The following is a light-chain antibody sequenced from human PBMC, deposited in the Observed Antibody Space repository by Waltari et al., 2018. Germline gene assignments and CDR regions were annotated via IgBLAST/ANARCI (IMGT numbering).Light chain of an antibody. CDR3: HQYNDRPWT. Sequence: EIVMTQSPATLSLSAGDRAALSCTASQSIGNNVAWYQQRPGQAPRLLRYAASTRATGGPSRFSGSGSGTEFSLAISSLQSDDFGVYYCHQYNDRPWTFGQGTRVEF. CDR2: AAS. J-gene: IGKJ1*01. CDR1: QSIGNN. V-gene: IGKV3-15*01.